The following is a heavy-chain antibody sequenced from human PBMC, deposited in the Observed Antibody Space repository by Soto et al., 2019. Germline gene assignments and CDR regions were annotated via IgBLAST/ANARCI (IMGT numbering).Heavy chain of an antibody. CDR1: GGCMSSGDYY. CDR3: ARDIYYYGSGSSKLNWFDP. Sequence: PSETLSLTCTVSGGCMSSGDYYWSWIRQPPGKGLEWIGYIYYSGSTYYNPSLKSRVTISVDTSKNQFSLKLSSVTAADTAVYYCARDIYYYGSGSSKLNWFDPWGQGTLVTVSS. V-gene: IGHV4-30-4*01. D-gene: IGHD3-10*01. CDR2: IYYSGST. J-gene: IGHJ5*02.